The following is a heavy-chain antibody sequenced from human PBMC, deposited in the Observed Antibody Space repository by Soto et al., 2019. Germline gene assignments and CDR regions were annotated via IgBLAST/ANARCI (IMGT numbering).Heavy chain of an antibody. J-gene: IGHJ4*02. CDR2: INAGNGNT. V-gene: IGHV1-3*01. CDR1: GYTFTSYA. CDR3: ARDRAEGCSGGSCYSRYFDY. Sequence: ASVKVSCKASGYTFTSYAMHWVRQAPGQRLEWMGWINAGNGNTKYSQKFQGRVTITRDTSASTAYMELSSLRSEDTAVYYCARDRAEGCSGGSCYSRYFDYWGQGTLVTAPQ. D-gene: IGHD2-15*01.